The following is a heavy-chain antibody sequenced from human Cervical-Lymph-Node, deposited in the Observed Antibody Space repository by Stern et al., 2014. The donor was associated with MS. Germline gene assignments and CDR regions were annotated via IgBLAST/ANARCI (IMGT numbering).Heavy chain of an antibody. D-gene: IGHD4-17*01. CDR3: ATSGGRRGDFRDY. Sequence: QVQLQESGPGLVKPSQTLSLTCTVSGGSVSTYNYYWTWIRQPAGKGLEWIGRIYASGNTNYNPSLKGRVTISLDPSRNQFSLKLPSVTAADTAVYYCATSGGRRGDFRDYWGQGTLVTVSS. J-gene: IGHJ4*02. V-gene: IGHV4-61*02. CDR1: GGSVSTYNYY. CDR2: IYASGNT.